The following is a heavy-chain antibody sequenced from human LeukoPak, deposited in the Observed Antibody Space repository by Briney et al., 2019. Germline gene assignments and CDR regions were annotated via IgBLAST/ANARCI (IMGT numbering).Heavy chain of an antibody. J-gene: IGHJ6*02. CDR1: GFTFSSYA. D-gene: IGHD3-22*01. Sequence: GGSLRLSCAASGFTFSSYAMSWARQAPGKGLEWVSVIYSGVSTYYADSVKGRFTISRNNSKSTLYLQMNSLRAEDTAVYYCARSPSYYDSSGYYAYYYYGMDVWGQGTTVTVSS. CDR3: ARSPSYYDSSGYYAYYYYGMDV. CDR2: IYSGVST. V-gene: IGHV3-66*01.